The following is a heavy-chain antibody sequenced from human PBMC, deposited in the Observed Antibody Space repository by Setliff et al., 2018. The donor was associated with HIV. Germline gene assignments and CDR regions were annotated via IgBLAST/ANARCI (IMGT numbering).Heavy chain of an antibody. CDR3: ARGDTAGQFDP. J-gene: IGHJ5*02. D-gene: IGHD5-18*01. Sequence: PSETLSLTCAVYGGSFTSYYWTWIRQAPGKDLEWIGEINHNGGTNYNPSLKSRVTISVDTSKDQFSLKLSSVTAADTAVYYCARGDTAGQFDPWGQGTLVTVSS. V-gene: IGHV4-34*01. CDR1: GGSFTSYY. CDR2: INHNGGT.